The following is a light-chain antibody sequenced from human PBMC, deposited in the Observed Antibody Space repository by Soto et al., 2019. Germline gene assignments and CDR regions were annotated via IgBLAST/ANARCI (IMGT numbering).Light chain of an antibody. V-gene: IGKV1-39*01. J-gene: IGKJ1*01. CDR2: AAS. CDR3: QQSYSSPTWT. Sequence: DIQMTQSPSYLSASVGERVTITCRASRSITTYLYWYQQRPGKAPKLLIYAASSLQSGVPSRFSGSGSGTDFTLTISSLQPEDCATYYCQQSYSSPTWTFGQGTKVDIK. CDR1: RSITTY.